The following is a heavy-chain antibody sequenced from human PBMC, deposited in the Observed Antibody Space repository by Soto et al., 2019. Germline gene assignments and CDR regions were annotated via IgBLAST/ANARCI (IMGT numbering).Heavy chain of an antibody. CDR3: ARDGRRIAAAGRGRFDP. D-gene: IGHD6-13*01. CDR1: GYTFTSDG. V-gene: IGHV1-18*01. CDR2: ISAYNGNT. J-gene: IGHJ5*02. Sequence: GASVKVSCKASGYTFTSDGISWVRQAPGQGLEWMGWISAYNGNTNYAQKLQGRVTMTTDTSTSTAYMELRSLRSDDTAVYYCARDGRRIAAAGRGRFDPWGQGTLVTVSS.